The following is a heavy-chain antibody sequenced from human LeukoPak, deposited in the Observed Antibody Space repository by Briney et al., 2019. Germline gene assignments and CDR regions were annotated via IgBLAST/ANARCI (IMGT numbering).Heavy chain of an antibody. D-gene: IGHD4-17*01. CDR3: ARVGGYDYGDPEQDYFDY. Sequence: GSSVKVSCKASGGTFSSYAISWVRQAPGQGLEWMGRIIPILGIANYAQKFQGRVTITADKSTSTAYMELSSLRSEDTAVYYCARVGGYDYGDPEQDYFDYWGQGTLVTVSS. V-gene: IGHV1-69*04. CDR1: GGTFSSYA. CDR2: IIPILGIA. J-gene: IGHJ4*02.